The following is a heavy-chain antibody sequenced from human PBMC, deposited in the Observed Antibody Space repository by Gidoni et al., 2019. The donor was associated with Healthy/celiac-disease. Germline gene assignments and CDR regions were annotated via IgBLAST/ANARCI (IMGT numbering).Heavy chain of an antibody. CDR2: IYYRRST. Sequence: QVQLQESGPGLVKPSETLSLTCTVSGGSISSYYWSWIRQPPGKGLEWIGYIYYRRSTNYNPSLKSRVTISVDTSKNQFSLKLSSVTAADTAVYYCARLGTPAWAFDIWGQVTMVTVSS. CDR1: GGSISSYY. J-gene: IGHJ3*02. CDR3: ARLGTPAWAFDI. V-gene: IGHV4-59*01. D-gene: IGHD3-16*01.